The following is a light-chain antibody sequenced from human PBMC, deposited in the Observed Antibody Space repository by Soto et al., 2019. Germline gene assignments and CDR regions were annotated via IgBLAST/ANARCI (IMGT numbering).Light chain of an antibody. J-gene: IGLJ1*01. CDR3: GSYAGSYTYV. CDR2: DVG. CDR1: SSDVGGYNY. Sequence: QSALTQPRSVSGSPGQSVTISCTGTSSDVGGYNYVSWYQQHPGKAPKLMIYDVGKRPSGVPDRFSGSKSGNTASLTISGLQAEDEADYYCGSYAGSYTYVFGTGTKLTVL. V-gene: IGLV2-11*01.